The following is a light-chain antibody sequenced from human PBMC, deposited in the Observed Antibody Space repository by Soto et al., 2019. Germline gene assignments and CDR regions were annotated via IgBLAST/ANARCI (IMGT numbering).Light chain of an antibody. CDR2: KAS. Sequence: DIPMTQSPSTLSGSVGDRVTITCRASQTISSWLAWYQQKPGKAPKLLIYKASTLKSGVPSRFSGSGSGTEFTLTISSLQPDDFATYSCQHYNSYSEAFGQGNKVELK. V-gene: IGKV1-5*03. CDR1: QTISSW. J-gene: IGKJ1*01. CDR3: QHYNSYSEA.